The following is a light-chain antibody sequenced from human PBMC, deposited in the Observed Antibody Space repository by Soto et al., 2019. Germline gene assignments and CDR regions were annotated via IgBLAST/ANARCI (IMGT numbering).Light chain of an antibody. CDR1: SSDVGGYNY. J-gene: IGLJ1*01. CDR3: TSHSSSSTLYV. V-gene: IGLV2-14*03. CDR2: DVS. Sequence: QSVLTQPASVSGSPGQSITISCTGTSSDVGGYNYVSWYQHHPGKAPKLMIYDVSNRPSGVSNRFSGSKSGNTASLTISGVQAEDEADYYCTSHSSSSTLYVFGTGTKVTVL.